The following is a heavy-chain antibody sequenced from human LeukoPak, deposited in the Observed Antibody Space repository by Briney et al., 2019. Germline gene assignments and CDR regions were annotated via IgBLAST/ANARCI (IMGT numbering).Heavy chain of an antibody. Sequence: GGSLRLSCAASGFTFSSYSMNWVRQAPWKGLEWVSSISSSSSYIYYADSVKGRFTISRDNAKNSLYLQMNSLRAEDTAVYYCARDHQTYYYGSGTYYFDYWGQGTLVTVSS. D-gene: IGHD3-10*01. CDR3: ARDHQTYYYGSGTYYFDY. J-gene: IGHJ4*02. CDR1: GFTFSSYS. CDR2: ISSSSSYI. V-gene: IGHV3-21*01.